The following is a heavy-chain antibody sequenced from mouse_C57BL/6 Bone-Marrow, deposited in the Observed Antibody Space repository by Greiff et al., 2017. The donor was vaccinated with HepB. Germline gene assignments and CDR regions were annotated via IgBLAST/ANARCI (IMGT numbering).Heavy chain of an antibody. CDR3: ARSRITTVGYYAMDY. J-gene: IGHJ4*01. D-gene: IGHD1-1*01. CDR2: IHPNSGST. V-gene: IGHV1-64*01. CDR1: GYTFTSYW. Sequence: VQLQQPGAELVKPGASVKLSCKASGYTFTSYWMHWVKQRPGQGLEWIGMIHPNSGSTNYNEKFKSKATLTVDKSSSTAYMQLSSLTSEDSAVYYCARSRITTVGYYAMDYWGQGTSVTVSS.